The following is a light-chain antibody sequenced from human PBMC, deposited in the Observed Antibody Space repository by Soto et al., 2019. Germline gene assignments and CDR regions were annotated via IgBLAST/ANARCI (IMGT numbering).Light chain of an antibody. CDR1: SSNIGAGYD. Sequence: QAVVTQPPSVSGAPGQRVTISCTGSSSNIGAGYDVHWYQQLPGTAPKLLIYGNSNRPSGVPDRFSGSKSGTSASLAITGLQAEDEADYYCQSYDSGLSGWKVFGGGTKLTVL. J-gene: IGLJ2*01. CDR3: QSYDSGLSGWKV. CDR2: GNS. V-gene: IGLV1-40*01.